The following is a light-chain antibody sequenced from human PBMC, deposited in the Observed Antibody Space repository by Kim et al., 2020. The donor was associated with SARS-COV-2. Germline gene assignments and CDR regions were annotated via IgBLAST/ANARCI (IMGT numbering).Light chain of an antibody. J-gene: IGLJ3*02. V-gene: IGLV2-11*01. Sequence: QSALTQPRSVSGSLGKSVTISCAGTSSDVGGYNYVSWYQQHPGKVPKLLIFDVSTRPSGIPDRFSGSKSGNTASLTISGLQAEDETDYYCCSYAGKYSWVFGGGTKSPS. CDR3: CSYAGKYSWV. CDR2: DVS. CDR1: SSDVGGYNY.